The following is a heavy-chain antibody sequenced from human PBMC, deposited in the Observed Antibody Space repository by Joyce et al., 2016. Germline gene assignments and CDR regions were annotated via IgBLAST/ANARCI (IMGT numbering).Heavy chain of an antibody. CDR2: ISSTGST. V-gene: IGHV4-59*02. CDR1: GDSVNSLF. CDR3: ARDGGYYFDY. J-gene: IGHJ4*02. Sequence: QVHLQESGPGMVKPSETLSLTCTVSGDSVNSLFWNWIRQPPGKGLEWVAHISSTGSTKYNHSLKSRATISLDAPRNQFSLKLTSVTAADTAIYYCARDGGYYFDYWGQGTLVAVSS. D-gene: IGHD3-16*01.